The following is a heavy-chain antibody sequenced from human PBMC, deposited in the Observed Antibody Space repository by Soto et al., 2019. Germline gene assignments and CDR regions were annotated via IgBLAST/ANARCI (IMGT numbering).Heavy chain of an antibody. CDR3: AGPQRRATDWSYF. CDR1: GFTFSDHY. Sequence: GGSLRLSCAASGFTFSDHYMDWVRQAPGKGLEWVGRIRNKRNGYLTEYAASVQGRFTVSRDDSRNSLFLQMNTLNTEDTALYFCAGPQRRATDWSYFRGQGTLVTVSS. V-gene: IGHV3-72*01. D-gene: IGHD3-9*01. CDR2: IRNKRNGYLT. J-gene: IGHJ4*02.